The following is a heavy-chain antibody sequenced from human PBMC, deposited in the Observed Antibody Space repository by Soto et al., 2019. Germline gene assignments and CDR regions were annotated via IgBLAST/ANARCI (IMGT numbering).Heavy chain of an antibody. CDR1: GFTFSSYA. D-gene: IGHD2-15*01. CDR2: ISDSGST. J-gene: IGHJ6*03. Sequence: RLSCAASGFTFSSYAMSWVRQAPGKGLEWVSTISDSGSTYYADSVKGRFTISRDISKNTLYVQMSSLRAEDTAVYYCAKGGEGYCSGTSCLYHMDAWGKGTTVTVSS. CDR3: AKGGEGYCSGTSCLYHMDA. V-gene: IGHV3-23*01.